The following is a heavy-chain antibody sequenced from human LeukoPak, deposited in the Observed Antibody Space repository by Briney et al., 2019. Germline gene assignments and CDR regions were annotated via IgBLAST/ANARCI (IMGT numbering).Heavy chain of an antibody. J-gene: IGHJ6*02. CDR2: INWDSTTT. CDR3: AKDLDYHCYGMDV. V-gene: IGHV3-43*02. CDR1: GFTFDGYG. Sequence: GGSLRLSCAASGFTFDGYGMHWVRQAPGKGLEWVSVINWDSTTTYYGDSVRGRFTISRDNSKNSLYLQMNSLRTEDTALYYCAKDLDYHCYGMDVWGQRTRVIVSS.